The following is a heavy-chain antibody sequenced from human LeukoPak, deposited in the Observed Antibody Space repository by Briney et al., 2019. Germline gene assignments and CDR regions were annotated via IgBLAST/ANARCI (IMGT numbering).Heavy chain of an antibody. Sequence: SQTLSLTCAISGDSVSSNSAAWNWIRQSPSRGLEWLGRTYYRSKWYNDYAVSVKSRITINPDTSKNQFSLQLNSVTPEDTAVYYCAREGIVVVPAATKKYYYYGMDVWDQGTTVTVSS. J-gene: IGHJ6*02. CDR3: AREGIVVVPAATKKYYYYGMDV. D-gene: IGHD2-2*01. V-gene: IGHV6-1*01. CDR1: GDSVSSNSAA. CDR2: TYYRSKWYN.